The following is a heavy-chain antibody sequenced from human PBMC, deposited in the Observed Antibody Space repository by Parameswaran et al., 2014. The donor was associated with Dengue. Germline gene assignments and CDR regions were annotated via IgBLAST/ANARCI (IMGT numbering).Heavy chain of an antibody. Sequence: WIRQPPGKGLEWIGYIYYSGSTNYNPSLKSRVTISVDTSKNQFSLKLSSVTAADTAVYYCARHGGRDGYITVIDYWGQGTLVTVSS. CDR3: ARHGGRDGYITVIDY. CDR2: IYYSGST. D-gene: IGHD5-24*01. V-gene: IGHV4-59*08. J-gene: IGHJ4*02.